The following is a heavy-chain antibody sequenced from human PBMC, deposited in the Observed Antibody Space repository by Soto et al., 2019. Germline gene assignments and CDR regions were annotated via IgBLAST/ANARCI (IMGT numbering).Heavy chain of an antibody. CDR1: AVSITTDS. V-gene: IGHV4-30-2*01. Sequence: PSVTLSLTCNVSAVSITTDSWSWIRQPPGKGLEWIGYIYHSGSTYYNPSLKSRVTISVDRSKNQFSLKLSSVTAADTAVYYCARVPSPWGQGTLVTVSS. CDR3: ARVPSP. CDR2: IYHSGST. J-gene: IGHJ5*02.